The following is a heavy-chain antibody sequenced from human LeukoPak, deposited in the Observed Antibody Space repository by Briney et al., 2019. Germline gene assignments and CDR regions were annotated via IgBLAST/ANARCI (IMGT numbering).Heavy chain of an antibody. Sequence: GGSLRLSCAASGFTFSSSGMHWVRQAPGKGLEWVAVISYDGSNKFYADSVKGRFTISRDNSKNTLYLQMNSLRAEDTAVYYCARDWLAGNPYHAFDLWGKGTMVTVSS. CDR2: ISYDGSNK. CDR1: GFTFSSSG. CDR3: ARDWLAGNPYHAFDL. V-gene: IGHV3-30*03. D-gene: IGHD3-22*01. J-gene: IGHJ3*01.